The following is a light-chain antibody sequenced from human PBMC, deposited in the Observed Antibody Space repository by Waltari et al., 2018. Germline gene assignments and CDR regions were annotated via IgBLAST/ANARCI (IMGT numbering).Light chain of an antibody. CDR1: ALPTQY. V-gene: IGLV3-25*03. J-gene: IGLJ3*02. CDR3: QSADSSGTLSWV. CDR2: KDS. Sequence: SYELPQPPSVSVSPGQTARITCPGDALPTQYAYWYQQKPGQAPVLVIYKDSERPSGIPERFSGSSSGTTVTLTISGVQAEDEADYYCQSADSSGTLSWVFGGGTKLTVL.